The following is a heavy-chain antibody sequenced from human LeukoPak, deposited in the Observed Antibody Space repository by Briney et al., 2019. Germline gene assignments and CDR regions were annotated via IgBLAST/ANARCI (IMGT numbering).Heavy chain of an antibody. CDR2: ISSRSSYI. Sequence: PGGSLRLSCVASGFTFSSYSMNCVRHAPGKGLEWVSSISSRSSYIYYADSVKGRFTISRDNAKNSLYLQMNSLRGEDTAVYYCARGDRDLYCSSTSCYPVLGGQGTLVTVSS. CDR3: ARGDRDLYCSSTSCYPVL. CDR1: GFTFSSYS. J-gene: IGHJ4*02. D-gene: IGHD2-2*01. V-gene: IGHV3-21*01.